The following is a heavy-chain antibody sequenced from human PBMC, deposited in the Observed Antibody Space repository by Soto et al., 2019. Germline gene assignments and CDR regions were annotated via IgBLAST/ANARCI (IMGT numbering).Heavy chain of an antibody. CDR2: MNPNSGNT. J-gene: IGHJ6*02. Sequence: QVQLVQSGAEVKKPGASVKVSCKASGYTFTSYDINWVRQATGQGLEWMGWMNPNSGNTGYAQKFQGRVTMTRNTSISTAYMELSSLRAEDTAVYYCARDGRVVGATSHYYYYGMDVWGQGTTVTVSS. CDR1: GYTFTSYD. V-gene: IGHV1-8*01. CDR3: ARDGRVVGATSHYYYYGMDV. D-gene: IGHD2-15*01.